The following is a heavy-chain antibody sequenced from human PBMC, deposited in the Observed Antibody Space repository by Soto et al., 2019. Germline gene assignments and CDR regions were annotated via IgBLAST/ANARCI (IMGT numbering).Heavy chain of an antibody. J-gene: IGHJ6*02. CDR2: ISYSGDRT. CDR1: GFTFNNYA. Sequence: VQLLESGGRLVQPGGSLRLSCAASGFTFNNYAMSWVRQAPGKGLEWVSAISYSGDRTFYADSAKGRFTISRDNSKNTLYLETKSLRAEDTAIYYCAKVTIEVPAPGTAVWGQGTTVTVSS. CDR3: AKVTIEVPAPGTAV. V-gene: IGHV3-23*01. D-gene: IGHD6-13*01.